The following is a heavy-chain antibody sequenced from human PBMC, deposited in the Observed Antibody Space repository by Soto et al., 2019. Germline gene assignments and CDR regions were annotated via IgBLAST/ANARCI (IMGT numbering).Heavy chain of an antibody. J-gene: IGHJ6*02. Sequence: GGSLRLSCAASGFTFSSYSMNWVRQAPGKGLEWVSYISSSSSTIYYADSVKGRFTISRDNAKNSLYLQMNSLRDEDTAVYYCARGDSSSWYLAGDYYYYGMDVWGQGTTVTVSS. CDR1: GFTFSSYS. CDR2: ISSSSSTI. CDR3: ARGDSSSWYLAGDYYYYGMDV. V-gene: IGHV3-48*02. D-gene: IGHD6-13*01.